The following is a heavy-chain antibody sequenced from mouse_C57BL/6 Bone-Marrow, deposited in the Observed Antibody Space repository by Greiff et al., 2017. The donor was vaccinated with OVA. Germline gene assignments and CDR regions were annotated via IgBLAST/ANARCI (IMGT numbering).Heavy chain of an antibody. CDR1: GYAFSSSW. J-gene: IGHJ4*01. D-gene: IGHD1-1*01. CDR2: IYPGDGDT. Sequence: QVQLKESGPELVKPGASVKISCKASGYAFSSSWMNWVKQRPGKGLEWIGRIYPGDGDTNYNGKFKGKATLTADKSSSTAYMQLSSLTSEDSAVYFCARYPFYYYGSRSPSYYAMDYWGQGTSVTVSS. V-gene: IGHV1-82*01. CDR3: ARYPFYYYGSRSPSYYAMDY.